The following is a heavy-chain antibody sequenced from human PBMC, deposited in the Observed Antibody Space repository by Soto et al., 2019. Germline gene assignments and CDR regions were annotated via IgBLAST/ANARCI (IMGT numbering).Heavy chain of an antibody. V-gene: IGHV3-23*01. D-gene: IGHD5-18*01. CDR1: GFTFSSYA. Sequence: GGSLKLSCAASGFTFSSYAMSWVRQAPGKGLEWVSAISVSGGSTYYADSVKGRLTISRENSKNTLYLQMNSLRAEDTAVYYCAKARPAYSYGYDLDYWGQGTLVTVSS. CDR2: ISVSGGST. J-gene: IGHJ4*02. CDR3: AKARPAYSYGYDLDY.